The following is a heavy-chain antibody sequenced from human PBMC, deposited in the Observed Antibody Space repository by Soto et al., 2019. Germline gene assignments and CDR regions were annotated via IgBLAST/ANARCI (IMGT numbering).Heavy chain of an antibody. CDR1: GFTFSSYS. J-gene: IGHJ1*01. CDR2: ISSSSSTI. D-gene: IGHD6-19*01. CDR3: ARDMIAVAGTLQYLPH. Sequence: PGGSLRLSCAASGFTFSSYSMNWVRQAPGKGLEWVSYISSSSSTIYYADSVKGRFTISRDNAKNSLYLQMNSLRDEDTAVYYCARDMIAVAGTLQYLPHWGQGTLVTVSS. V-gene: IGHV3-48*02.